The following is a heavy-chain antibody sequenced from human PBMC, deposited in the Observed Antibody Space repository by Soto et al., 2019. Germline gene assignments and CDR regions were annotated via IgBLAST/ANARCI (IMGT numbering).Heavy chain of an antibody. CDR1: AGSFSGFD. CDR3: ARGLRSGYDYADFDI. Sequence: QVQLQQWGAGHLKPSETLSLTCAVSAGSFSGFDWTWIRQSPGRGLEWVGDVNHRGGTRYTSSLQGRLTLSVDTSTNQFSLKLRSVVAADMAVYYCARGLRSGYDYADFDIWSQGTQVTVSS. V-gene: IGHV4-34*02. J-gene: IGHJ3*02. CDR2: VNHRGGT. D-gene: IGHD3-22*01.